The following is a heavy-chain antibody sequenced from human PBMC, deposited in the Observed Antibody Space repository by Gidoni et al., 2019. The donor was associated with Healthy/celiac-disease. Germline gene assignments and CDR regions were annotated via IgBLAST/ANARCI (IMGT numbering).Heavy chain of an antibody. Sequence: QVQLQESGPGLVKPSQTLSLTCTVSGGSISSGSYYWSWIRQPAGKGLEWIGRIYTSGSTNYNPSLKSRVTISVDTSKNQFSLKLSSVTAADTAVYYCAREYCTNGVCSQNYYYYYGMDVWGQGTTVTVSS. V-gene: IGHV4-61*02. J-gene: IGHJ6*02. CDR3: AREYCTNGVCSQNYYYYYGMDV. CDR2: IYTSGST. D-gene: IGHD2-8*01. CDR1: GGSISSGSYY.